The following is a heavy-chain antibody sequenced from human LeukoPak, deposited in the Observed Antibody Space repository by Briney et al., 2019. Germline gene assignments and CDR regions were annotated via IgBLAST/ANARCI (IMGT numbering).Heavy chain of an antibody. Sequence: PGGSLRLTCAASGFTLTSYAVRWARQAPGKGLEWVSVIYSGGSTYYADSVKGRFTISRDNSKNTLYLQMNSLRAEDTAVYYCARDSDYYYGMDVWGQGTTVTVSS. CDR3: ARDSDYYYGMDV. V-gene: IGHV3-66*01. CDR1: GFTLTSYA. CDR2: IYSGGST. J-gene: IGHJ6*02. D-gene: IGHD3-10*01.